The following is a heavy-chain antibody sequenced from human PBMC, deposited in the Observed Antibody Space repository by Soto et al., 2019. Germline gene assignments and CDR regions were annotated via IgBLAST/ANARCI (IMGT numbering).Heavy chain of an antibody. D-gene: IGHD2-15*01. CDR1: GFTFSNFG. V-gene: IGHV3-30*18. CDR3: AKGSEVARQELDY. CDR2: ISSDGSDK. J-gene: IGHJ4*02. Sequence: QVQLVESGGGVVQPGRSLRLSCAASGFTFSNFGMHWVRQAQGKGLEWVAVISSDGSDKDYSDSVKGRFTISRDNSKNTLFLQMNSLRVEDTAVYYCAKGSEVARQELDYWGQGTLVTVSS.